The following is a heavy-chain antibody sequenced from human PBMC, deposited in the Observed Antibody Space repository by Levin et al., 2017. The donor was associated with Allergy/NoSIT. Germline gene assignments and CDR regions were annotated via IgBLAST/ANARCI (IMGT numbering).Heavy chain of an antibody. CDR3: AKNRGSVLTGYLY. V-gene: IGHV3-23*01. J-gene: IGHJ4*02. CDR1: GFTFSSYA. D-gene: IGHD3-9*01. CDR2: ISGSGGST. Sequence: GGSLRLSCAASGFTFSSYAMSWVRQAPGKGLEWVSVISGSGGSTYYADSVKGRFTISRDNSKNTLYLQMNSLRAEDTAVYYCAKNRGSVLTGYLYWGQGTLVTVSS.